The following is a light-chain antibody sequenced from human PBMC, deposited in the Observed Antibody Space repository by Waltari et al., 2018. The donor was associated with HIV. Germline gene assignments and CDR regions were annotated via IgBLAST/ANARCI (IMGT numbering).Light chain of an antibody. J-gene: IGLJ3*02. Sequence: SYELTQPSSVSVSPGQTARITCTGDVVAKKYARWFQQKPGQAPVLVIYKDSERPSGIPGRFSGSSSGTTVTLTSSGAQVEDEADYYCYSAADNIGVFGGGTKLTVL. CDR3: YSAADNIGV. CDR2: KDS. V-gene: IGLV3-27*01. CDR1: VVAKKY.